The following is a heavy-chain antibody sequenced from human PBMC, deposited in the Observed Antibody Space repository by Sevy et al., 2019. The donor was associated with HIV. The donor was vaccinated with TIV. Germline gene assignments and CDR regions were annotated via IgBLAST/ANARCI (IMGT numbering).Heavy chain of an antibody. CDR3: ARDFYSSSGFGLYYYGMDV. CDR1: GFTFSDYY. CDR2: ISSSGSTI. Sequence: GGSLRLSCAASGFTFSDYYMSWIRQAPGKGLEWVSYISSSGSTIYYAGSVKGRFTISRDNAKNSLYLQMNSLRAEDTAVYYCARDFYSSSGFGLYYYGMDVWGQGTTVTVSS. D-gene: IGHD6-6*01. J-gene: IGHJ6*02. V-gene: IGHV3-11*01.